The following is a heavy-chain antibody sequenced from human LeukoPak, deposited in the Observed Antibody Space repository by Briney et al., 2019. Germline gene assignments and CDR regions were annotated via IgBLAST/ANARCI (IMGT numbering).Heavy chain of an antibody. CDR3: ARSLGYCSGGSCYYDY. D-gene: IGHD2-15*01. J-gene: IGHJ4*02. CDR2: ISYSGST. V-gene: IGHV4-59*01. CDR1: GGSISSYY. Sequence: SETLSLTCTVSGGSISSYYWTWIRQPPGKGPEWIGYISYSGSTNYDPSLKSRVTMSIDTSKNQFSLKLSSVTAADTAVYYCARSLGYCSGGSCYYDYWGQGTLVTVSS.